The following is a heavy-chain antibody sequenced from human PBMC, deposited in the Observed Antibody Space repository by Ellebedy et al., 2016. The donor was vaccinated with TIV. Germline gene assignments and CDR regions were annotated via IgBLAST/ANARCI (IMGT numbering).Heavy chain of an antibody. Sequence: PGGSLRLSCTAPGFMFSLYSMTWVRQAPGKGLEWIAFISVNSNTVYYADSVKGRFTVSRDNDRNSLYLQMNILRGEDTAVYYCARDSNTWDLDYWGQGTLVTVSS. V-gene: IGHV3-48*01. J-gene: IGHJ4*02. D-gene: IGHD4-11*01. CDR3: ARDSNTWDLDY. CDR2: ISVNSNTV. CDR1: GFMFSLYS.